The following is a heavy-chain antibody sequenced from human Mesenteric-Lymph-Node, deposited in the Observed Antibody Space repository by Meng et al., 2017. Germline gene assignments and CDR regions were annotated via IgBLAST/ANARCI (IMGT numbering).Heavy chain of an antibody. CDR1: GYSISSGYY. V-gene: IGHV4-38-2*02. Sequence: GSLRLSCTVSGYSISSGYYWGWIRQPPGKGLEWIGSIYHSGSTYYNPSLKSRVTISVDTSKNQFSLKLSSVAAADTAVYYCARDGFSGSYTIGLDYWGQGTLVTVSS. CDR3: ARDGFSGSYTIGLDY. J-gene: IGHJ4*02. D-gene: IGHD3-10*01. CDR2: IYHSGST.